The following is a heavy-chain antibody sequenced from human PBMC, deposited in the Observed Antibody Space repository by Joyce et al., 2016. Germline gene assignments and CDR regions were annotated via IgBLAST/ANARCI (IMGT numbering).Heavy chain of an antibody. CDR2: IIPVFGTP. J-gene: IGHJ4*02. CDR3: ARVAHGSGSPSLGHFDY. Sequence: QAQLVPSGAEVKKPGSSVKVSCKASGGTFSSYAINWVRQAPGQGLEWMGGIIPVFGTPNYAEKFQGRVTITADESTSTVYMELSSLRSDDTAFYYCARVAHGSGSPSLGHFDYWGQGTLVTVSS. V-gene: IGHV1-69*01. D-gene: IGHD3-10*01. CDR1: GGTFSSYA.